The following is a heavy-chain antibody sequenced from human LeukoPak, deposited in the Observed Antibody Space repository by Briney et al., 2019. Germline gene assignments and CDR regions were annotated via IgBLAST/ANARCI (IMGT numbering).Heavy chain of an antibody. V-gene: IGHV4-38-2*01. J-gene: IGHJ6*03. Sequence: SETLSLTCAVSGYSISSGYHWGWIRQPPGKGLEWIGSIYHSGTTYYNPSLKSRVTISVDTSKNQFSLKLGSVTAADTAVYYCARHASSKVVPAAMGPYYFYYMDVWGKGTTVTVSS. D-gene: IGHD2-2*01. CDR1: GYSISSGYH. CDR2: IYHSGTT. CDR3: ARHASSKVVPAAMGPYYFYYMDV.